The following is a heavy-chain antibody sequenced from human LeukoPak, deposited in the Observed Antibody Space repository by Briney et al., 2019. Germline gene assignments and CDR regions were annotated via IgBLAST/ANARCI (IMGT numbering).Heavy chain of an antibody. J-gene: IGHJ4*02. CDR1: GGSISSYY. D-gene: IGHD3-16*01. CDR3: ARLLAGPLGGLFDY. V-gene: IGHV4-59*08. Sequence: SETLSLTCTVSGGSISSYYWRWIRQPPGKGLEWTGYIYYSGSTNYNPSLKSRVTISVDTSKNQFSLKLSSVTAADTAVYYCARLLAGPLGGLFDYWGQGTLVTVSS. CDR2: IYYSGST.